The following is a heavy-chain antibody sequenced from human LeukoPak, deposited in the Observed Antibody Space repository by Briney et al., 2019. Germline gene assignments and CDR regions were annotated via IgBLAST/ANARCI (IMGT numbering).Heavy chain of an antibody. V-gene: IGHV4-34*01. Sequence: PSETLSLTCAVYGGSFSGYYWSWIRQPPGKGREWIGEINHSGSTNYNPPLKSRVTISVDTSKLQFYLKLSSVTAADTAVYYCAGEDNYYDSSGYCDYWGQGTLVTVSS. CDR1: GGSFSGYY. D-gene: IGHD3-22*01. J-gene: IGHJ4*02. CDR3: AGEDNYYDSSGYCDY. CDR2: INHSGST.